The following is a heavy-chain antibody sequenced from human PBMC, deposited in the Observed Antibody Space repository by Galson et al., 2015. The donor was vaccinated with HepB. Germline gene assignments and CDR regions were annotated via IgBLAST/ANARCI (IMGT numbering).Heavy chain of an antibody. J-gene: IGHJ1*01. CDR3: ARDGDYYDSSGYLKFQH. CDR2: IYYSGST. CDR1: GGSISSGGYY. Sequence: TLSLTCTVSGGSISSGGYYWSWIRQHPGKGLEWIGYIYYSGSTYYNPSLKSRVTISVDTSKNQFSLKLSSVTAADTAVYYCARDGDYYDSSGYLKFQHWGQGTLVTVSS. D-gene: IGHD3-22*01. V-gene: IGHV4-31*03.